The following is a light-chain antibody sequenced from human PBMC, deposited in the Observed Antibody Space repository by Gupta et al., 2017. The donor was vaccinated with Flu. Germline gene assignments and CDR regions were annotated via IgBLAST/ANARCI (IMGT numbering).Light chain of an antibody. CDR1: QRISSW. J-gene: IGKJ1*01. V-gene: IGKV1-5*03. CDR2: KAS. Sequence: HSSLSASVGDRVTITCRASQRISSWLAWYQQKPGRAPQLLIYKASYLETGVPSRFSGSGSGTEFTLTINSLQPDDYATYYCQQYDTFSWTFGQGTKVEIK. CDR3: QQYDTFSWT.